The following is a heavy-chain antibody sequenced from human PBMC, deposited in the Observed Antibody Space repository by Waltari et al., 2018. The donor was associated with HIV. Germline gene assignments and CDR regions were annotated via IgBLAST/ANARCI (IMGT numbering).Heavy chain of an antibody. CDR1: GGSISSYY. J-gene: IGHJ6*02. CDR2: LYTSGST. V-gene: IGHV4-4*07. Sequence: QVQLQESGPGLVKPSETLSLTCTVSGGSISSYYWSWIRQPAGKGLEWIGRLYTSGSTNYNPSRKSRVTMSVDTSKNQFSRKLSSVTAADTAVYYCARFVGSSWVHGMDVWGQGTTVTVSS. D-gene: IGHD6-13*01. CDR3: ARFVGSSWVHGMDV.